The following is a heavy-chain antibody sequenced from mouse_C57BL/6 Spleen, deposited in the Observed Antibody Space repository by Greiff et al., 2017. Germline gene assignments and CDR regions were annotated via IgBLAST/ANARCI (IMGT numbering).Heavy chain of an antibody. CDR2: ISYDGSN. J-gene: IGHJ2*01. V-gene: IGHV3-6*01. D-gene: IGHD4-1*01. CDR1: GYSITSGYY. CDR3: ARELGRGYFDY. Sequence: DVKLQESGPGLVKPSQSLSLTCSVTGYSITSGYYWNWIRQFPGNKLEWMGYISYDGSNNYNPSLKNRISITRDTSKNQFFLKLNSVTTEDTATYYCARELGRGYFDYWGQGTTLTVSS.